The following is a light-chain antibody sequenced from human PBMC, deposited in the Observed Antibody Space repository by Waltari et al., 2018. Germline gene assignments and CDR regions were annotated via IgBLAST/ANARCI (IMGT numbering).Light chain of an antibody. V-gene: IGKV1-39*01. CDR3: QQSYSTPLT. CDR2: AAS. CDR1: QSISSH. J-gene: IGKJ4*01. Sequence: DIQMTQSPSSLSASVGDRLTITCRASQSISSHLNWYQHKPGKAPKLLIYAASILQSGVPSRFSGSGSGTDFTLTISSLQPEDFATYYCQQSYSTPLTFGGGTKVEIK.